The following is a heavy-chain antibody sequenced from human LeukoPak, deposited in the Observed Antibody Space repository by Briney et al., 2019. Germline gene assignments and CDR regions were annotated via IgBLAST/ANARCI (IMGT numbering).Heavy chain of an antibody. CDR2: MNPNSGNT. J-gene: IGHJ4*02. V-gene: IGHV1-8*01. D-gene: IGHD1-1*01. CDR1: GYTFSYD. Sequence: GASMKVSCKASGYTFSYDINWVRQATGQGLEWMGWMNPNSGNTGYAQKFQGRVTMTRNTSISTAYMELSSLRSEDTAVYYCARGLGNDGIFDYWGQGTLVTVSS. CDR3: ARGLGNDGIFDY.